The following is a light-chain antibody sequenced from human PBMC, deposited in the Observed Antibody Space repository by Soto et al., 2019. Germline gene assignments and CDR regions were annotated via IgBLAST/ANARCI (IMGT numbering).Light chain of an antibody. Sequence: DIQMTQSPSSVSASVGDRVTITCRASQDIRSWLAWYQQKSGKAPKLLIYAASSLQSGVPPRFSGSGSGTDFTLTISSLQPEDFATYYCQQAASFPITFGQGTRLDI. J-gene: IGKJ5*01. V-gene: IGKV1D-12*01. CDR2: AAS. CDR3: QQAASFPIT. CDR1: QDIRSW.